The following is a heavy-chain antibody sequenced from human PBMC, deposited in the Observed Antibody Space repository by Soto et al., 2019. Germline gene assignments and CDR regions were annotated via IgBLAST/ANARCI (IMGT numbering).Heavy chain of an antibody. CDR3: AKSSPPYDYIWGSYSGPFDY. CDR1: GFTFSSYA. Sequence: PGGSLRLSCAASGFTFSSYAMSWVRQAPGKGLEWVSAISGSGGSTYYADSVKGRFTTSRDNSKNTLYLQMNSLRAEDTAVYYCAKSSPPYDYIWGSYSGPFDYWGQGTLVTVSS. J-gene: IGHJ4*02. D-gene: IGHD3-16*01. CDR2: ISGSGGST. V-gene: IGHV3-23*01.